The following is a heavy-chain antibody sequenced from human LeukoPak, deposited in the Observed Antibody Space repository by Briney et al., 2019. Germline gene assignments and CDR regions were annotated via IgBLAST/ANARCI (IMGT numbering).Heavy chain of an antibody. V-gene: IGHV3-30*03. Sequence: GGSLRLSCAASGFTFSSHGMHWVRQAPGKGLEWVAVISYDGSNKYYADSVKGRFTISRDNSKNTLYLQMDSLRAEDTAVYYCARGSVWGYYSDKDTYVDYWGQGTLVTVSS. CDR1: GFTFSSHG. D-gene: IGHD3-22*01. CDR3: ARGSVWGYYSDKDTYVDY. CDR2: ISYDGSNK. J-gene: IGHJ4*02.